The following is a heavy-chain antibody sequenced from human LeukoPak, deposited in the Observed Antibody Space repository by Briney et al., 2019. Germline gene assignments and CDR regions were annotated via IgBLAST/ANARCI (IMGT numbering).Heavy chain of an antibody. CDR2: IIPNFGTA. D-gene: IGHD6-13*01. Sequence: SVKVSCKASGGTFSAFSWVQQAPGQGLEWMGRIIPNFGTATNALKFLGRITLSADESTNTVYMELNTLRSDDTAVYYCARGGTDSSSSNPFDYWGQGTLVTVSS. J-gene: IGHJ4*02. V-gene: IGHV1-69*01. CDR1: GGTFSA. CDR3: ARGGTDSSSSNPFDY.